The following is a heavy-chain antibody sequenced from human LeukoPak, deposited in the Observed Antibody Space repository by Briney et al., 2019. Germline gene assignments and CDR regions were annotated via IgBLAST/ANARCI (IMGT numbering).Heavy chain of an antibody. CDR1: GVTFSHFW. J-gene: IGHJ3*01. V-gene: IGHV3-7*01. D-gene: IGHD2-15*01. CDR2: LKPDGSDK. CDR3: ATEDRWAFDS. Sequence: GGSLRLSCAASGVTFSHFWMSWVRQTPGKGLEWVANLKPDGSDKYYVDSVRGRFTISRDNAKNSLYLQINSLTAEDTAVYYCATEDRWAFDSWGQGTMVTVSS.